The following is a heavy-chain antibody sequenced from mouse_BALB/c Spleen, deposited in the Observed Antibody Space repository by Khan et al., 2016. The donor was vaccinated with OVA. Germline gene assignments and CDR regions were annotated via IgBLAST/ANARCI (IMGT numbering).Heavy chain of an antibody. CDR1: GYSITSGYA. D-gene: IGHD1-1*01. Sequence: EVELVESGPGLVKPSQSLSLTCTVTGYSITSGYAWNWIRQFPGNKLEWMGYISYSGSTSSNPSLRSRISITRDPSKNQFFLQLNSVTTEDTATYYCARKNYYGYAMDYWGQGTAVTVSS. V-gene: IGHV3-2*02. CDR3: ARKNYYGYAMDY. CDR2: ISYSGST. J-gene: IGHJ4*01.